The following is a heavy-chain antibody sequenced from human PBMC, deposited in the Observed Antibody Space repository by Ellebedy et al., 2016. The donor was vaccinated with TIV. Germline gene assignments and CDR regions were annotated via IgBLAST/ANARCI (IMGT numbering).Heavy chain of an antibody. V-gene: IGHV3-23*01. Sequence: GGSLRLSCAASGFIFSNCAMSWVRQAPGKGLQWVSSFSGGDGVTYLADSVKGRFTISRDNSKNTLYLEMNGLRAEDTAVYFCARDLLGSYFYYGLDVWGQGTTVTVSS. CDR1: GFIFSNCA. D-gene: IGHD2-8*02. CDR3: ARDLLGSYFYYGLDV. J-gene: IGHJ6*02. CDR2: FSGGDGVT.